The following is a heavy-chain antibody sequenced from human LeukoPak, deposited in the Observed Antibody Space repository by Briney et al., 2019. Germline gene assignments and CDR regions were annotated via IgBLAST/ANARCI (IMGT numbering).Heavy chain of an antibody. D-gene: IGHD3-10*01. V-gene: IGHV1-2*02. J-gene: IGHJ1*01. CDR3: ARARINMVRGVIKTGFQH. CDR2: INPNSGGT. Sequence: ASVKVSCKASGYTFTGYYMHWVRQAPGQGLEWMGWINPNSGGTNYAQKFQGRVTMTRDTSISTAYMELSRLRSDDTAVYYCARARINMVRGVIKTGFQHWGQGTLVTVSS. CDR1: GYTFTGYY.